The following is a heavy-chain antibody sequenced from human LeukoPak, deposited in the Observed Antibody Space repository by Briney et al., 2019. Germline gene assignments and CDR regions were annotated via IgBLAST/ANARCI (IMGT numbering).Heavy chain of an antibody. CDR1: GYSISKGYY. D-gene: IGHD1-26*01. CDR2: VWHGGGT. CDR3: ARSPHCVFSTCYSGGHHLDS. J-gene: IGHJ4*02. Sequence: SETLSLTCTVSGYSISKGYYWGWIRQPPGKGLEWIGSVWHGGGTFYNPSLKSRVTISVDTSRNQFSLKLTSVTAADTAVYFCARSPHCVFSTCYSGGHHLDSFGQGTLVTVSS. V-gene: IGHV4-38-2*02.